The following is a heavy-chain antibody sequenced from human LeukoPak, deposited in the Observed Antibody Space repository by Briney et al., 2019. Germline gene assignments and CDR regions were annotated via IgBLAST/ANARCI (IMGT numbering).Heavy chain of an antibody. CDR1: GFTFSSYT. V-gene: IGHV3-21*01. J-gene: IGHJ4*02. Sequence: GGSLRLSCAASGFTFSSYTMNWVRLAPGKGLEWVSSISRSNIYKYYADSVKGRFTISRDNAKNSLYLQMNSLRAEDTAVYYCANSRYDSSGYYGIIGYWGQGTLVTVSS. CDR3: ANSRYDSSGYYGIIGY. D-gene: IGHD3-22*01. CDR2: ISRSNIYK.